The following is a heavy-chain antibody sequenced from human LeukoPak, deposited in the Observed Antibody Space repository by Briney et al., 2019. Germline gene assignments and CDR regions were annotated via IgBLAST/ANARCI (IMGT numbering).Heavy chain of an antibody. Sequence: SETLSLTCAVYGGSFSGYYWICLRQPPGKGLEWIGEINHSGSTNYNPSLKSRVTISVDSSKKQFFRELSSVTAAGTAVYYCARVGGSSGYGYWGQGTLVTVFS. CDR1: GGSFSGYY. J-gene: IGHJ4*02. V-gene: IGHV4-34*01. CDR2: INHSGST. D-gene: IGHD3-22*01. CDR3: ARVGGSSGYGY.